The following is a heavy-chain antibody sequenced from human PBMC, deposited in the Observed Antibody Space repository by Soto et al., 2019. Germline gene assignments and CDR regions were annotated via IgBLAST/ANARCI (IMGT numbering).Heavy chain of an antibody. CDR3: ARDEDKYYFDY. Sequence: QVQLQESGPGLVKPSETLSLTCTVSGGSVSSGSYYWSWIRQPPGKGLEWIGYIYYSGSTNYNPSLTSRVTISVDTSKNQFSLKLSSVTAADTAVYYCARDEDKYYFDYWGQGTLVTVSS. J-gene: IGHJ4*02. V-gene: IGHV4-61*01. CDR1: GGSVSSGSYY. CDR2: IYYSGST.